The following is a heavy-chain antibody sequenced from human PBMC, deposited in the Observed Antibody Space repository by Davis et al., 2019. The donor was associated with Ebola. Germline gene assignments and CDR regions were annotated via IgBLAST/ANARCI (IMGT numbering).Heavy chain of an antibody. V-gene: IGHV4-4*02. CDR1: GGSISSSNW. CDR3: ARGEQLVRGYYYGMDV. Sequence: SETLSLTCAVSGGSISSSNWWSWVRQPPGKGLEWIGEIYHSGSTNYNPSLKSRVTISVDKSKNQFSLKLSSVTAADTAVYYCARGEQLVRGYYYGMDVWGQGTTVTVSS. D-gene: IGHD6-6*01. J-gene: IGHJ6*02. CDR2: IYHSGST.